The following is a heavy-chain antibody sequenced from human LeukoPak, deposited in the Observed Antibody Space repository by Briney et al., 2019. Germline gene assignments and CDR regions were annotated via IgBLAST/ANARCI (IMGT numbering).Heavy chain of an antibody. Sequence: SGGSLRLSCAASGFTFSSYGMHWVRQAPGTGLEWVAFIRYDGSNKYYADSVKGRFTISRDNSKNTLYLQMNSLRAEDTAVYYCAKSFPLPARLGYCSGGSCPFDYWGQGTLVTVSS. D-gene: IGHD2-15*01. V-gene: IGHV3-30*02. CDR1: GFTFSSYG. CDR2: IRYDGSNK. CDR3: AKSFPLPARLGYCSGGSCPFDY. J-gene: IGHJ4*02.